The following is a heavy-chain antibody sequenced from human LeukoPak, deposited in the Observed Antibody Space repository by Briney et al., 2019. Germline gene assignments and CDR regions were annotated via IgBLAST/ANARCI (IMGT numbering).Heavy chain of an antibody. V-gene: IGHV1-8*03. CDR3: ARDNYLVGYSYGTYYYYMDV. CDR1: GYTFTSYD. D-gene: IGHD5-18*01. CDR2: MNPNSGNT. Sequence: ASVKVSCTASGYTFTSYDINWVRQATGQGLEWMGWMNPNSGNTGYAQKFQGRVTITRNTPISTAYMELSSLRSEDTAVYYCARDNYLVGYSYGTYYYYMDVWGKGTTVTVSS. J-gene: IGHJ6*03.